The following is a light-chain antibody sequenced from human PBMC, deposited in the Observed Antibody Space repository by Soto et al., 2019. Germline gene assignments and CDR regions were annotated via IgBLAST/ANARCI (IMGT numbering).Light chain of an antibody. CDR2: AAS. V-gene: IGKV1-39*01. CDR3: QQRSNWPIP. Sequence: DIQMPQSPSSLSASVGDRVTITCRASQSISSYLNWYQQKPEKAPKLLIYAASSLQSGVPSRFSGSGSGTDFTLTISSLEPEDFAVYYCQQRSNWPIPFGQGTRLEI. CDR1: QSISSY. J-gene: IGKJ5*01.